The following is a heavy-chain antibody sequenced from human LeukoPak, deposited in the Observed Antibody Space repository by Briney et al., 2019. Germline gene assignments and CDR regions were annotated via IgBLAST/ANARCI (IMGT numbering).Heavy chain of an antibody. D-gene: IGHD4-17*01. CDR1: GGSITSCTHY. V-gene: IGHV4-34*01. J-gene: IGHJ4*02. CDR2: INHSGST. Sequence: SETLSLTCTVGGGSITSCTHYWSWIRQPPGKGLEWIGEINHSGSTNYNPSLKSRVTISVDTSKNQFSLKLSSVTAADTAVYYCERSNGDYTDWGQGTLVTVSS. CDR3: ERSNGDYTD.